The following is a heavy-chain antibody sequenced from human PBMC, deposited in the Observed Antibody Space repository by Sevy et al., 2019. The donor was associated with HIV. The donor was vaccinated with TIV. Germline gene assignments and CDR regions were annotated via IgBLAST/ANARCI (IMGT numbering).Heavy chain of an antibody. D-gene: IGHD3-10*01. V-gene: IGHV1-2*02. CDR3: SRSVFGSGTYLNDY. CDR2: VNPNGGGT. Sequence: ASVKVSCKASGYSFTGYYIHWVRQAPGQGLEWMGWVNPNGGGTNYAQKFQGRVTMTRATSISTAYMDLTRLRSDDTAVYYCSRSVFGSGTYLNDYWGQGTLVTVSS. J-gene: IGHJ4*02. CDR1: GYSFTGYY.